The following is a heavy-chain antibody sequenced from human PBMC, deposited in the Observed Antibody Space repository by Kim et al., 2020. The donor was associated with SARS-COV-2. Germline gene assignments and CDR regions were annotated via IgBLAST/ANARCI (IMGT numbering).Heavy chain of an antibody. J-gene: IGHJ4*02. CDR2: ISYDGSNK. D-gene: IGHD6-13*01. Sequence: GGSLRLSCAAYGFTFSSYGMHWVRQTPGKVLEWVAVISYDGSNKYYADSVKGRFTISRDNSKNTLYLQMNSLRAEDTAVYYCAKESTAAAMGYWGQGTLVTVSS. CDR1: GFTFSSYG. CDR3: AKESTAAAMGY. V-gene: IGHV3-30*18.